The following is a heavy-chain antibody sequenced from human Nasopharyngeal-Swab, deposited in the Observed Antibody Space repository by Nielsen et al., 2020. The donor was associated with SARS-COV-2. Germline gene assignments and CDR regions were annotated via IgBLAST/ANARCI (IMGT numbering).Heavy chain of an antibody. CDR3: ARDAEGRDYYYYMDV. V-gene: IGHV1-46*01. Sequence: WVRQAPGQGLEWMGIINPSGGSTSYAQKFQGRVTMTRDTSTSTVYMELSSLRSEDTAVHYCARDAEGRDYYYYMDVWGKGTTVTVSS. J-gene: IGHJ6*03. CDR2: INPSGGST.